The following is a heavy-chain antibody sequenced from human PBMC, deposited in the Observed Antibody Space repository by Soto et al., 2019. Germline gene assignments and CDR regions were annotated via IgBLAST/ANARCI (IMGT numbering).Heavy chain of an antibody. J-gene: IGHJ4*02. D-gene: IGHD6-13*01. CDR3: ARNARLSSSWDYCFDY. CDR1: GGTFSSYA. CDR2: IIPLFGTA. V-gene: IGHV1-69*06. Sequence: SVKVSCQASGGTFSSYAISWVRQAPGQGLEWVGGIIPLFGTANYAQKFQGRVTITADKSTSTAYMELSSLRSEDTAVYYCARNARLSSSWDYCFDYWGQGPLVTV.